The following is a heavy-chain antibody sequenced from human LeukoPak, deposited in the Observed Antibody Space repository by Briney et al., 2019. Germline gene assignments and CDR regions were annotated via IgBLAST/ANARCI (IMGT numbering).Heavy chain of an antibody. CDR1: GFTFSSYS. J-gene: IGHJ4*02. V-gene: IGHV3-48*01. CDR3: AKGPIIAARPSYFDY. Sequence: GGSLRLSCAASGFTFSSYSMNWVRQAPGKGLEWVSYISSNSPTIYYADSVKGRFTISRDNSKNTLYLQMNSLRAEDTAVYYCAKGPIIAARPSYFDYWGQGTLVTVSS. CDR2: ISSNSPTI. D-gene: IGHD6-6*01.